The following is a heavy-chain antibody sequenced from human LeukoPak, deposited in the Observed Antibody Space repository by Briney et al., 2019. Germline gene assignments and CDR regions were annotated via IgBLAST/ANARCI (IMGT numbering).Heavy chain of an antibody. Sequence: PSETLSLTCTVSGGSISSYYWSWIRQPAGKGLEWIGRIYSTGSTNYNPSLKSRVTMSVDTSKNQFSLRLRSVTAADTAVYYCARQVASAGTAGFDFWGQGALVTVSS. CDR1: GGSISSYY. CDR2: IYSTGST. D-gene: IGHD6-13*01. CDR3: ARQVASAGTAGFDF. J-gene: IGHJ4*02. V-gene: IGHV4-4*07.